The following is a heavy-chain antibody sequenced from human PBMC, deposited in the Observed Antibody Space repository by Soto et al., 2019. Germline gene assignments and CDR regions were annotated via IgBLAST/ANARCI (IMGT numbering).Heavy chain of an antibody. V-gene: IGHV3-7*05. CDR1: AFTFSNYW. CDR2: IKQDGSEK. Sequence: GGSLRLSCAASAFTFSNYWMSWVRQAPGKGLEWVANIKQDGSEKYYVDSVKGRFTISRDNAKNSLYLQMNSLRAEDTAVYYCARAPPYYDSSGYYEYWGQGTLVTVSS. CDR3: ARAPPYYDSSGYYEY. J-gene: IGHJ4*02. D-gene: IGHD3-22*01.